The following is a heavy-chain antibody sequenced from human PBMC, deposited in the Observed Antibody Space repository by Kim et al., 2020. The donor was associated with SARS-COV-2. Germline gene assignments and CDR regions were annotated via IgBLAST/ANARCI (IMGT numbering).Heavy chain of an antibody. J-gene: IGHJ4*02. D-gene: IGHD4-17*01. CDR3: AGDPSYGAQGYYFDY. V-gene: IGHV3-30*01. Sequence: SVKGRFTITRDNSKNTLYLQMNSLRARDTAVYYCAGDPSYGAQGYYFDYWGQGTLVTVSS.